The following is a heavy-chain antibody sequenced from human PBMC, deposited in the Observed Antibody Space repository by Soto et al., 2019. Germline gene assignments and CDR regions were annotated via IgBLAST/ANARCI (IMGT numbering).Heavy chain of an antibody. CDR2: ISSSGSTI. CDR3: AREIPSDYYDSSGYVDY. V-gene: IGHV3-48*03. Sequence: GGSLRLSCAASGFTFSSYEMNWVRQAPGKGLEWVSYISSSGSTIYYADSVKGRFTISRDNAKNSLYLQMNSLRAEDTAVYYCAREIPSDYYDSSGYVDYWGQGTLVTVSS. J-gene: IGHJ4*02. D-gene: IGHD3-22*01. CDR1: GFTFSSYE.